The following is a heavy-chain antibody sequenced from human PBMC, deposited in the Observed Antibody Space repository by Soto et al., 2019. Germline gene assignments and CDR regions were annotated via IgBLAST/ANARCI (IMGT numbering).Heavy chain of an antibody. Sequence: QITLNESGPTLVKPTQTLTLTCTFSGFSLTTSGVGVGWIRQSPGKAPEWLALIYWDDDKRYSPSLKSRLTITKDTAKNQVVLTIANLDPADTATYYCAHRVLRTVFGLVTTTAIYFDFWGQGTPVAVSS. CDR2: IYWDDDK. J-gene: IGHJ4*02. V-gene: IGHV2-5*02. CDR1: GFSLTTSGVG. CDR3: AHRVLRTVFGLVTTTAIYFDF. D-gene: IGHD3-3*01.